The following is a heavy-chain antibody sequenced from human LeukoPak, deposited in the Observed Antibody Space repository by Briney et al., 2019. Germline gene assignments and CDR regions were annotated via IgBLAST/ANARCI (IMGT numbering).Heavy chain of an antibody. J-gene: IGHJ4*02. Sequence: MASETLSPTCTVSGGSISNYYWSWIRQPPGKGLEWIGYIYYTGSTNYNPSLESRVTISVDTSKNQFSLKLTSVTAADTAVYYCARGGWSLDYWGQGTLVTVSS. CDR2: IYYTGST. CDR1: GGSISNYY. V-gene: IGHV4-59*01. D-gene: IGHD6-19*01. CDR3: ARGGWSLDY.